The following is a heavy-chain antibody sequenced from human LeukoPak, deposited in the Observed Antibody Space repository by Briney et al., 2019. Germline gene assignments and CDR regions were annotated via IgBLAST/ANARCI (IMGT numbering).Heavy chain of an antibody. CDR3: ARESYYDSSGSYDY. J-gene: IGHJ4*02. CDR1: GYTFTSYG. V-gene: IGHV1-18*01. D-gene: IGHD3-22*01. Sequence: ASVKVSCKASGYTFTSYGISWVRQAPGQGLEWMGWISAYNGNTNYAQKLQGRVTMNTDTSTSTAYMELRSLRSDDTAVYYCARESYYDSSGSYDYWGQGTLVTVSS. CDR2: ISAYNGNT.